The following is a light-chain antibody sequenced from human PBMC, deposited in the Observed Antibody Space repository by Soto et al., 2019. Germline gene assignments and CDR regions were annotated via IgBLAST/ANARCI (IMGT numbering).Light chain of an antibody. Sequence: EIVLTQSPATLSLSPGERATLSCRASQSVSSYLAWYQQKPGQAPRLLIYDASNRATGIPARFSGSGSGTAISLTMRDLEAEYFAQYCSQQPWTFGQGTKVEIK. CDR3: QQPWT. CDR2: DAS. CDR1: QSVSSY. J-gene: IGKJ1*01. V-gene: IGKV3-11*01.